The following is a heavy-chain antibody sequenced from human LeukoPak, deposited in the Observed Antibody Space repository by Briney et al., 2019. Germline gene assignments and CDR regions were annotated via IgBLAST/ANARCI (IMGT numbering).Heavy chain of an antibody. Sequence: GGSLRLSCAASGFTFNNYNMNWVRQAPGKALEWVSSITSSGTYIFYADSVKGRFTISRDNSKNTLYLQMNSLRVEDTAIYYCAKRWYLDYWGQGTLVTVSS. D-gene: IGHD1-1*01. V-gene: IGHV3-21*04. CDR3: AKRWYLDY. CDR1: GFTFNNYN. J-gene: IGHJ4*02. CDR2: ITSSGTYI.